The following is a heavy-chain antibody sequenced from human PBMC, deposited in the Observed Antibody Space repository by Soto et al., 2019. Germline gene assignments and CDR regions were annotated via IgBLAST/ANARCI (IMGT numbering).Heavy chain of an antibody. Sequence: QVQLQESGPGLVKPSETLSLTCTVSGGSISSYYWSWIRQPPGKGLEWIGYIYYSGRTNYNPSLESRVTISVDASTNQFSLKLSSVTAADTAVYYCARRYGGSLDYCGQGTLVTVSS. J-gene: IGHJ4*02. D-gene: IGHD2-15*01. CDR1: GGSISSYY. CDR2: IYYSGRT. CDR3: ARRYGGSLDY. V-gene: IGHV4-59*08.